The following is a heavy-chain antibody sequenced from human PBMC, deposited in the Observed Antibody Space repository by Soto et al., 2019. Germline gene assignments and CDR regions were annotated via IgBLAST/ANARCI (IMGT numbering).Heavy chain of an antibody. V-gene: IGHV4-30-2*01. Sequence: PSETLSLTCAVSGGSISSGGYSWSWIRQPPGKGPEWIGYIYHSGSTYYDPSLKSRVTISVDRSKNQFSLKLSSVTAADTAVYYCARGSYGGNSRVFDYWGQGTLVTVSS. J-gene: IGHJ4*02. CDR3: ARGSYGGNSRVFDY. CDR1: GGSISSGGYS. D-gene: IGHD1-26*01. CDR2: IYHSGST.